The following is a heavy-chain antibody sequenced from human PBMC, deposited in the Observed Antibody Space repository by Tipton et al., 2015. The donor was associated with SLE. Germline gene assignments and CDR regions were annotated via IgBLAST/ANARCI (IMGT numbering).Heavy chain of an antibody. D-gene: IGHD6-25*01. CDR1: GGSIRSSRHF. V-gene: IGHV4-39*07. Sequence: TLSLTCTVSGGSIRSSRHFWGWIRQPPGKGLEWIGVLYYSGNTYYNPSLKSPVTLSIDTSKNQFSLKLSSVTAADTAIYYCARDGDGSDYWGQGTLVTVSS. J-gene: IGHJ4*02. CDR2: LYYSGNT. CDR3: ARDGDGSDY.